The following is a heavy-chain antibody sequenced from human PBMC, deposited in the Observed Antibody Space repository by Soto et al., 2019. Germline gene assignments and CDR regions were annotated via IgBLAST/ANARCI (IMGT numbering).Heavy chain of an antibody. J-gene: IGHJ5*02. CDR2: IYYSGST. D-gene: IGHD6-13*01. V-gene: IGHV4-59*01. CDR1: GGSISSYY. Sequence: SETLSLTCTVSGGSISSYYWSWIRQPPGKGLEWIGYIYYSGSTNYNPSLKSRVTISVDTSKNQFSLKLSSVTAADTAVYYCACIASNWFDPWGQGTLVTVS. CDR3: ACIASNWFDP.